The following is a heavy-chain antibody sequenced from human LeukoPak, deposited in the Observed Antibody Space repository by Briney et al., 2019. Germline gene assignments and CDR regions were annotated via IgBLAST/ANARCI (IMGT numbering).Heavy chain of an antibody. V-gene: IGHV4-38-2*01. CDR3: ARQGGSSSPYYYYYMDV. CDR2: IYHSGNT. Sequence: SETLSLTCAVSGYSISSGYYWGWFRQPPGKGLEWIGCIYHSGNTYYNPSLKSRVTISVDTSKNLFSLSLPSVTAAGTAVYYCARQGGSSSPYYYYYMDVWGKGTTVTVSS. CDR1: GYSISSGYY. J-gene: IGHJ6*03. D-gene: IGHD6-13*01.